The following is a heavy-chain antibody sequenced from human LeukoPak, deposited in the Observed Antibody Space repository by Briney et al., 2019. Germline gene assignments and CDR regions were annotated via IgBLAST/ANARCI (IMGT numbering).Heavy chain of an antibody. CDR2: INSDGSSA. D-gene: IGHD4-17*01. Sequence: GGSLRLSCAASGFTFSSYWMQWVRQAPGKGLVWVSRINSDGSSASYADSVKGRFTISRDNAKNSLYLQMNSLRAEDTAVYYCARAISDYDASDIWGQGTMVTVSS. CDR1: GFTFSSYW. CDR3: ARAISDYDASDI. V-gene: IGHV3-74*01. J-gene: IGHJ3*02.